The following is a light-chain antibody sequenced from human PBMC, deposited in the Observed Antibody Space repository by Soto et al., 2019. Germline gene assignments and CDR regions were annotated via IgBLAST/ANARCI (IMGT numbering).Light chain of an antibody. J-gene: IGKJ1*01. V-gene: IGKV1-17*01. CDR3: LQQSTYPLT. Sequence: DVQMTQFPSSLSASVGDRVTITFRASQGIRNDLAWYQQKPGKPPKRLIYAASSLQSGVPSRFSGSGSGTEFTLAISSLQPEDFATFYCLQQSTYPLTFGQGTKVEIK. CDR2: AAS. CDR1: QGIRND.